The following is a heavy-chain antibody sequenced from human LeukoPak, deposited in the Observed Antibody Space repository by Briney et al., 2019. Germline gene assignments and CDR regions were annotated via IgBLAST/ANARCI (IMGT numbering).Heavy chain of an antibody. J-gene: IGHJ4*02. V-gene: IGHV3-30*04. Sequence: GRSLRLSCAASGFTFSNYPMHWVRQAPGKGLEWVAIVSYDGSKNFYADSVKGRFTVSRDNSKNTLYLQMTSLSPEDSAVYLCARESVYSNYFDYWGQGVLVTVSS. D-gene: IGHD4-11*01. CDR3: ARESVYSNYFDY. CDR1: GFTFSNYP. CDR2: VSYDGSKN.